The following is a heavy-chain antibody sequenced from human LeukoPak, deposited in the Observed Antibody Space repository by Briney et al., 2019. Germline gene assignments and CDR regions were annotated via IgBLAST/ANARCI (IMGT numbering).Heavy chain of an antibody. J-gene: IGHJ4*02. D-gene: IGHD6-13*01. Sequence: SETLSLTCAVSGGSISSGGYSWSWIRQPAGKGLELIGYIYQNGNTYYNPSLKSRVTISVDRSKNQFSLNLSSVTAADTAVYYCGRGGIAAAASGIDYWGQGTLVAVSS. V-gene: IGHV4-30-2*01. CDR2: IYQNGNT. CDR3: GRGGIAAAASGIDY. CDR1: GGSISSGGYS.